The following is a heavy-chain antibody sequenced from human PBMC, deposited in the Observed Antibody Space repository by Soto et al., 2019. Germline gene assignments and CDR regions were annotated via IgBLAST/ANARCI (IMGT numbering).Heavy chain of an antibody. CDR1: GYTFTNYW. CDR3: ARHLVGSTRGNFDY. Sequence: GESLKISCKGSGYTFTNYWIGWVRQMPGKGLEWMGIIYPGDSDTKYNPSFQGQVTISADKSITTTYLQWSSLKASDTAMYFCARHLVGSTRGNFDYWGQGTLVTVSS. J-gene: IGHJ4*01. CDR2: IYPGDSDT. V-gene: IGHV5-51*01. D-gene: IGHD2-2*01.